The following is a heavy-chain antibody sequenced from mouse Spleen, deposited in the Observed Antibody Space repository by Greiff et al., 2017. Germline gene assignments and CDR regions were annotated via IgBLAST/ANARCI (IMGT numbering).Heavy chain of an antibody. CDR3: ARHRDYYGRNYAMDY. CDR1: GFTFSSYA. V-gene: IGHV5-9-3*01. J-gene: IGHJ4*01. CDR2: ISSGGSYT. Sequence: EVQRVESGGGLVKPGGSLKLSCAASGFTFSSYAMSWVRQTPEKRLEWVATISSGGSYTYYPDSVKGRFTISRDNAKNTLYLQMSSLRSEDTAMYYCARHRDYYGRNYAMDYWGQGTSVTVSS. D-gene: IGHD1-1*01.